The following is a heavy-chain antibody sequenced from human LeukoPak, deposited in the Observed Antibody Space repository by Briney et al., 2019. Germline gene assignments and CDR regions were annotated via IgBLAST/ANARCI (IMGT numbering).Heavy chain of an antibody. J-gene: IGHJ4*02. Sequence: GGSLRLSCAASGFTFSSYSMNWVRQAPGKGLEWVSYIRSSGSPIYYADSVRGRFTISRDNAKNSLYLQMNSLRDEDTAVYYCVRDPDALDFWGQGTLVTVSS. CDR1: GFTFSSYS. V-gene: IGHV3-48*02. CDR2: IRSSGSPI. CDR3: VRDPDALDF.